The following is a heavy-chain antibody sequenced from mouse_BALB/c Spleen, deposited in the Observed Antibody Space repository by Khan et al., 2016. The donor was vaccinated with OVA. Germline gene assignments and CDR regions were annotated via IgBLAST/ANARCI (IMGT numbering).Heavy chain of an antibody. Sequence: DLVKPGASVKLSCKASGYTFTSYWINWIKQRPGQGLEWIGRIAPGSGSTSYNEMFKDKATLTVDTSSSTAYIQVSSLSSEDSAVYFFARGNYYGNSAYAMDYWGQGTSLTVSS. CDR3: ARGNYYGNSAYAMDY. J-gene: IGHJ4*01. CDR1: GYTFTSYW. V-gene: IGHV1S41*01. CDR2: IAPGSGST. D-gene: IGHD1-1*01.